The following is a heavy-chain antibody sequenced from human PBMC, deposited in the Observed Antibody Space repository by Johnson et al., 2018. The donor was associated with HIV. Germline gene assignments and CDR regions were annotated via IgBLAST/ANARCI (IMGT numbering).Heavy chain of an antibody. CDR2: INSDGSST. CDR3: AREMVAAKDAFDI. CDR1: GFTFSNYA. D-gene: IGHD2-15*01. Sequence: QVQLVESGGGVVQPGRSLRLSCAASGFTFSNYAMHWVRQAPGKGLVWVSRINSDGSSTSYAYSVKGRFTISRDNFKNTLYLQMDSLRAEDTAVYFCAREMVAAKDAFDIWGQGTMVTVSS. V-gene: IGHV3-NL1*01. J-gene: IGHJ3*02.